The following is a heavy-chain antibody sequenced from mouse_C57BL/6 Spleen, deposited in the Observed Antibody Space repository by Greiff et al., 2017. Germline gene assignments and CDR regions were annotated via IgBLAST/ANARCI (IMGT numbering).Heavy chain of an antibody. D-gene: IGHD3-2*02. V-gene: IGHV1-64*01. J-gene: IGHJ4*01. Sequence: VQLQQPGAELVKPGASVTLSCKASGYTFTSYWMHWVKQRPGQGLEWIGMIHPNSGSTNYNEKFKSKATLTVDKSSSTAYMQLSSLTSEDSAVYYCARRAQATTVYYAMDDWGQGTSVTVSA. CDR3: ARRAQATTVYYAMDD. CDR2: IHPNSGST. CDR1: GYTFTSYW.